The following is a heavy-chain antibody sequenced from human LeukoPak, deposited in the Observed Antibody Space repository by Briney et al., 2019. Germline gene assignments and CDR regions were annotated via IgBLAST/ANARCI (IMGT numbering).Heavy chain of an antibody. CDR2: IRYDGSNK. CDR1: GFTFSSYG. D-gene: IGHD2-2*01. Sequence: GGSLRLSCAASGFTFSSYGMHWVRQAPGKGLEWVAFIRYDGSNKYYADSVRGRFTISRGNSKNTLYLQMNSLRAEDTAVYYCAKLDFYCSSTSCQFDYWGQGTLVTVSS. J-gene: IGHJ4*02. CDR3: AKLDFYCSSTSCQFDY. V-gene: IGHV3-30*02.